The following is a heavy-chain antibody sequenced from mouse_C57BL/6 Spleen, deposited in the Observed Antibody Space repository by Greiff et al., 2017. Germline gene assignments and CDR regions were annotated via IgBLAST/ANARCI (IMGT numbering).Heavy chain of an antibody. Sequence: VQLQESGAELVKPGASVKISCTASGYAFSSYWLNWVKQRPGKGLEWIGQIYPGDGDTNYTGKFKGKATLTADKSSSTAYMQLSSLASEDSAVYFCARKDYGYWGQGTTLTVSS. J-gene: IGHJ2*01. CDR3: ARKDYGY. V-gene: IGHV1-80*01. CDR2: IYPGDGDT. CDR1: GYAFSSYW.